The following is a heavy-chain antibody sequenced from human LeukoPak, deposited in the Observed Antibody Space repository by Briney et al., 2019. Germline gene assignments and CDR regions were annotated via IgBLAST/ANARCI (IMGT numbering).Heavy chain of an antibody. CDR3: ARVDWGGGITMIP. Sequence: SETLSLTCTVSGGSISSSSYYWGWIRQPPGKGLEWIGSIYYSGSTYYNPSLKSRVTISVDTSKNQFSLKLSSVTAADTAVYYCARVDWGGGITMIPWGQGTLVTVSS. J-gene: IGHJ5*02. D-gene: IGHD3-22*01. V-gene: IGHV4-39*01. CDR1: GGSISSSSYY. CDR2: IYYSGST.